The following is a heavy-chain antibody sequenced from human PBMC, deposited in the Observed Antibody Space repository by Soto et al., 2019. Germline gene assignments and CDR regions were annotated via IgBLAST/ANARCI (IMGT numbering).Heavy chain of an antibody. J-gene: IGHJ4*02. D-gene: IGHD3-16*01. CDR1: GFSIASYW. CDR3: ARDVGFDYVN. Sequence: EVQLVESGGGLVQPGGSLRISCAVSGFSIASYWMSWVRQAPGKGLEWVATTKEDGSEIYYVDSVRGRFTISRDNAENSLYLQMNSLSAEDTAVYFCARDVGFDYVNWGQGILVTVSS. V-gene: IGHV3-7*01. CDR2: TKEDGSEI.